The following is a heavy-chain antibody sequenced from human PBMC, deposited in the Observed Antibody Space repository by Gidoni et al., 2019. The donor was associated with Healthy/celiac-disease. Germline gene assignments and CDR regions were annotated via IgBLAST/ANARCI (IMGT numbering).Heavy chain of an antibody. J-gene: IGHJ3*02. CDR2: IYPGDSDI. D-gene: IGHD2-15*01. Sequence: EVQLVQSGAEVQKPGESLKISCKGSGYSFTTYWIGWVRQMPGKGLEWMGIIYPGDSDIRYSPSFQGQVTISADKSISTAYLQWSSLKASDTAMYYCARPSVVAGTIDAFDIWGQGTLVTVSS. V-gene: IGHV5-51*01. CDR1: GYSFTTYW. CDR3: ARPSVVAGTIDAFDI.